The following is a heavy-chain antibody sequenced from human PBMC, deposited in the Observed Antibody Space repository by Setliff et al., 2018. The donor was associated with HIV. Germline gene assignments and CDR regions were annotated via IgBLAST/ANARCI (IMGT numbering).Heavy chain of an antibody. CDR1: GGSISSGGYY. J-gene: IGHJ4*02. D-gene: IGHD3-10*01. V-gene: IGHV4-31*03. CDR3: ARAKSLVRGVNYFDY. Sequence: SETLSLTCTVSGGSISSGGYYWSWIRQHPGKGLEWIGFIYYSGSTYHNPSLKSRVTISVDTSKNQFSLKLNSVAAADTAVYYCARAKSLVRGVNYFDYWGQGTLVTVSS. CDR2: IYYSGST.